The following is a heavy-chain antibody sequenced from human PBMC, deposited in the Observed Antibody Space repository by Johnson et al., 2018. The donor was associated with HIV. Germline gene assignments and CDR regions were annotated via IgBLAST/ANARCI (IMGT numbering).Heavy chain of an antibody. J-gene: IGHJ3*02. CDR2: INWNGAIT. Sequence: VQLVESGGGVVRPGGSLRLSCAASGFTFDEYAMTWVRQVPGKGLEWVSGINWNGAITGYADSVKGRFTISRDNAKNSLYLQMNSLRAEDTAVYYCASPVDAFDIWGQGTMVTVSS. D-gene: IGHD4-17*01. CDR1: GFTFDEYA. V-gene: IGHV3-20*04. CDR3: ASPVDAFDI.